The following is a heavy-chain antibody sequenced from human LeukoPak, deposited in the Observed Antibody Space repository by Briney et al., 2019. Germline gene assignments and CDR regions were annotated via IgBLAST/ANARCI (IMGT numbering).Heavy chain of an antibody. CDR1: GFTVNSNY. J-gene: IGHJ4*02. CDR3: ARKLWHRNDC. Sequence: GGSLRLSCAASGFTVNSNYLSWVRQAPGKGLEWVSVIYSGGSTNYADSVKGRFTVSRDNFKNTLYLQMNSLRAEDTALYYCARKLWHRNDCWGQGTLVTVSS. D-gene: IGHD3-16*01. CDR2: IYSGGST. V-gene: IGHV3-53*01.